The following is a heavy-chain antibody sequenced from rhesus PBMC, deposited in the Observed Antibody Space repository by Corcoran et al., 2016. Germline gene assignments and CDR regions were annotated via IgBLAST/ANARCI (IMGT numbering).Heavy chain of an antibody. J-gene: IGHJ5-2*02. D-gene: IGHD5-24*01. Sequence: QVKLQQWGEGLVKPSETLSLTCAVYGGSISGYYWRWIRKPPGKGLAWIGNLDGKSASTNYNPSLKNRVTMSKDTSKNQFSLKLSSVTAADTAVYYCARVQRVQFVLEDSLDVWGRGVLVTVSS. V-gene: IGHV4-73*01. CDR3: ARVQRVQFVLEDSLDV. CDR2: LDGKSAST. CDR1: GGSISGYY.